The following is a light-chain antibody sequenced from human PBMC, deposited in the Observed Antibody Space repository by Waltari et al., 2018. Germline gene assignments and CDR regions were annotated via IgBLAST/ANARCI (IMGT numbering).Light chain of an antibody. J-gene: IGLJ1*01. Sequence: QSVLTQPPSASGTPGQRVTISCSGRSSDIGSNTVNWYQHLPGTAPSLLIYTNYYRPSGVLDGYPGAKSGTSASLAISGLQSEDEAVFYCATWDDSLKGFVFGSGTKVTVL. CDR1: SSDIGSNT. CDR3: ATWDDSLKGFV. V-gene: IGLV1-44*01. CDR2: TNY.